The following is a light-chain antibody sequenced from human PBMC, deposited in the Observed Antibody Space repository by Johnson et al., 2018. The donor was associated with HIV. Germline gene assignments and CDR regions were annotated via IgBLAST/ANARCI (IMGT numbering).Light chain of an antibody. V-gene: IGLV1-51*01. J-gene: IGLJ1*01. CDR2: DNN. CDR1: SSNIENNY. Sequence: QAVLTQPPSVSAASGQKVDISCSGSSSNIENNYLSWYQQLPHTAPKLLISDNNKRPSGIPDRFSGSKSGATATLDITGLQTGDEADYYCGTWDNSLNVYVFGTGTKVTVL. CDR3: GTWDNSLNVYV.